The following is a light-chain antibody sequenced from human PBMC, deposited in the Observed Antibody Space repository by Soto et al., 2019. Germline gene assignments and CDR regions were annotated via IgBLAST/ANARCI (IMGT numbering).Light chain of an antibody. Sequence: QSVRRHPASVSWSPGHSITISCTGTSSDVGGYNYVSWYQQHPGKAPKLMIYEVSNRPSGVSNRFSGSKSGNTASLTISGLQAEDEADYYRSSYTSSSTLRYVFGTGTKVTVL. J-gene: IGLJ1*01. V-gene: IGLV2-14*01. CDR2: EVS. CDR1: SSDVGGYNY. CDR3: SSYTSSSTLRYV.